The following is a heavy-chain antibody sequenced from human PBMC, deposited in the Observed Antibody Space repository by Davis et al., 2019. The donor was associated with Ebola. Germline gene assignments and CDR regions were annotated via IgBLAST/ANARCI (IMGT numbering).Heavy chain of an antibody. V-gene: IGHV3-72*01. CDR1: GFTLSDNY. J-gene: IGHJ4*02. Sequence: PGGSLRLSCAASGFTLSDNYMDWVRQTPGKGLEWVARIRNKVNADTTEYAASVKGRFTISRDDSRNSLYLQMNSLNTDDTAVYHCATGSGSTGWRAFHYWGQGTLVTVSS. CDR3: ATGSGSTGWRAFHY. D-gene: IGHD6-19*01. CDR2: IRNKVNADTT.